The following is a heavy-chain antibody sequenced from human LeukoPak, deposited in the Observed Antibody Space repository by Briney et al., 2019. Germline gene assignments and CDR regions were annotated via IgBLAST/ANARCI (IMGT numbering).Heavy chain of an antibody. CDR3: ARTQRIAARPRFDP. CDR2: MNPNSGNT. J-gene: IGHJ5*02. D-gene: IGHD6-6*01. CDR1: GYTFTSYD. V-gene: IGHV1-8*01. Sequence: ASVKVSCKASGYTFTSYDINWVRQATGQGLEWMGWMNPNSGNTGYAQKLQGRVTMTRNTSISTAYMELSSLRSEDTAVYYCARTQRIAARPRFDPWGQGTLVTVSS.